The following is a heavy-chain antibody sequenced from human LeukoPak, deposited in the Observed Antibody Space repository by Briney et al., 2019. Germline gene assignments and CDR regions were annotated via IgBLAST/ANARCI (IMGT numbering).Heavy chain of an antibody. CDR1: GGSISSGNW. CDR3: ARAQGTMVRGVIGAWFDP. CDR2: IYHSGST. D-gene: IGHD3-10*01. Sequence: PSETLSLTCAVSGGSISSGNWWNWVRQSPGKGLEWIGEIYHSGSTKYNPSLKSRVTISVDRSKNQFSLKLSSVTAADTAVYYCARAQGTMVRGVIGAWFDPWGQGTLVTVSS. V-gene: IGHV4-4*02. J-gene: IGHJ5*02.